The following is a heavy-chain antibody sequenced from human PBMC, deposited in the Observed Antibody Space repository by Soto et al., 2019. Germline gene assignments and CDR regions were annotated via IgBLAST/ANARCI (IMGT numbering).Heavy chain of an antibody. CDR3: AKGDNLGPKTGYAFDP. CDR2: TYFRSKWNN. J-gene: IGHJ5*02. V-gene: IGHV6-1*01. D-gene: IGHD5-12*01. Sequence: TLSLTCAISGDSVSSNTASWNWIRQSPSRGLEWLGRTYFRSKWNNDYAVSVKSRIIINPDTSNNQFSLQLNSVTPEDTAVYFCAKGDNLGPKTGYAFDPWGQGIMVTVSS. CDR1: GDSVSSNTAS.